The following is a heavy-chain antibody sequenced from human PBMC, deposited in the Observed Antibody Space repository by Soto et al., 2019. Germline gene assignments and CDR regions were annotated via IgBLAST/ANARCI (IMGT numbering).Heavy chain of an antibody. Sequence: GGSLRLSCAASGFTVSRTYMTWVRQAPGKGLEWVSVIYSAGNTYYADSVKGRFTISRDNSRNTVYLQMNSLRAEDTAIYYCARDSRYVGDNYGLDHWGQGSLVTVSS. CDR3: ARDSRYVGDNYGLDH. CDR1: GFTVSRTY. D-gene: IGHD3-16*01. V-gene: IGHV3-53*01. CDR2: IYSAGNT. J-gene: IGHJ4*02.